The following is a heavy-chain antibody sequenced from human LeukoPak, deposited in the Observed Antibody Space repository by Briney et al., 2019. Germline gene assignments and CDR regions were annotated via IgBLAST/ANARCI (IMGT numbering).Heavy chain of an antibody. D-gene: IGHD3-3*01. CDR1: GGSISSGGYY. CDR2: IYYSGST. V-gene: IGHV4-31*03. J-gene: IGHJ4*02. CDR3: ARGLGITIFGVVTHPFDY. Sequence: SETLSLTCTVSGGSISSGGYYWSWIRQHPGKGLEWIGYIYYSGSTYYNPSLKSRVTISVDTSKNQFSLKLSSVTAADTAVYYCARGLGITIFGVVTHPFDYWGQGTLVTVSS.